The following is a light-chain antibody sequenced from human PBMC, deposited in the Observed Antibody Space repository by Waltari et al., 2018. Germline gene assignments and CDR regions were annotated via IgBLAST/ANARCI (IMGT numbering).Light chain of an antibody. CDR1: SGSLSTTSY. CDR3: ALYMGSGIWV. J-gene: IGLJ3*02. CDR2: KAH. Sequence: QTVVTQEPSLSVSPGGTVTLTCALSSGSLSTTSYATWYQQTPGQAPRTLVYKAHARSSGVPDRFSGSILGNTAARTSTGAQADDESDYYCALYMGSGIWVFGGGTRLTVL. V-gene: IGLV8-61*01.